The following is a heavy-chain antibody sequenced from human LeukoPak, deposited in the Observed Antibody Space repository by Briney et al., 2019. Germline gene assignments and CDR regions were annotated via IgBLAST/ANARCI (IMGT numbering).Heavy chain of an antibody. J-gene: IGHJ4*02. Sequence: GRSLRLSCAASGFTFSSYGMHWVRQAPGKGLEWVAVISYDGSNKYYADSVKGRFTISRDNSKNTLHLQMNSLRAEDTAVYYCARDLLLWFGELSGDSDYWGQGTLVTVSS. CDR2: ISYDGSNK. V-gene: IGHV3-30*03. CDR1: GFTFSSYG. CDR3: ARDLLLWFGELSGDSDY. D-gene: IGHD3-10*01.